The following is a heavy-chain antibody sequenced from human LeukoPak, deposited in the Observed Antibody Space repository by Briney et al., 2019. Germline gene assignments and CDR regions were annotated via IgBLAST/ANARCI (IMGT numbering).Heavy chain of an antibody. Sequence: DPGGSLRLSCAASGFTFSGYSMNWVRQAPGKGLEWVGRIRSKTDGGTTDYAAPVKGRFTISRDDSKNTLYLQMNSLKTEDTAVYYCTTGTEQQWLSLDYWGQGTLVTVSS. CDR2: IRSKTDGGTT. J-gene: IGHJ4*02. CDR3: TTGTEQQWLSLDY. D-gene: IGHD6-19*01. CDR1: GFTFSGYS. V-gene: IGHV3-15*01.